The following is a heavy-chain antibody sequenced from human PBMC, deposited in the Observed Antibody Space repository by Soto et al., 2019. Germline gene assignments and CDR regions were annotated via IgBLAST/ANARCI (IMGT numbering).Heavy chain of an antibody. J-gene: IGHJ4*02. V-gene: IGHV3-23*01. CDR1: GFSFVNYD. D-gene: IGHD6-19*01. Sequence: GSLRLSCAASGFSFVNYDMNCVRQAPGKGLEWVSGLSGSGTSTYYADSVKGRFTISRDNSRDTLFLQMNSLTADDTAVYYCAKATTNGGWFNPFDSWGQGALVTVSS. CDR3: AKATTNGGWFNPFDS. CDR2: LSGSGTST.